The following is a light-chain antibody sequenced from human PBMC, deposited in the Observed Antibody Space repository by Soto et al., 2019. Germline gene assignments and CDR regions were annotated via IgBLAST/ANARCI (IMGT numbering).Light chain of an antibody. CDR1: QSISTW. V-gene: IGKV1-5*01. CDR3: QHYNSAPIT. J-gene: IGKJ5*01. Sequence: IQMTQSPSTLSASVGDRVTITCRASQSISTWLAWYQQKPGKAPKLLIYDASSLESGVPSRFSGSGSGTEFTLTISSLQPDDFATYYCQHYNSAPITFGQGTRLEIK. CDR2: DAS.